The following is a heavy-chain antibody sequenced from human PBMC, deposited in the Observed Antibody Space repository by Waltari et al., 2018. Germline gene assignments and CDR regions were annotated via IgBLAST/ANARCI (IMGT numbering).Heavy chain of an antibody. Sequence: EVQLVESGGGLVQPGGSLSLSCAASGFTFNFYWMGWVRQAPGKGLEFVANINQDGSEKSYVDSVKGRFTISRDNAKNSMSLQMSSLRAEDAAVYYCARDPGFSEFDLWGQGTLVSISA. V-gene: IGHV3-7*01. J-gene: IGHJ3*01. CDR2: INQDGSEK. CDR1: GFTFNFYW. CDR3: ARDPGFSEFDL.